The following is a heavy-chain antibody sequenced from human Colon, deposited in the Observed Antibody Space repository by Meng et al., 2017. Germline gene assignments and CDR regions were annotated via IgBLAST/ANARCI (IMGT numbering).Heavy chain of an antibody. CDR2: INPSGGST. Sequence: ASVEVSCKASGYTFTSYYMHWVRQAPGQGLEWMGIINPSGGSTSYAQKFQGRVTMTRDTSTSTVYMELSSLRSEDTAVYYCARGGGMTYYYDSSGYYFDYWGQGTLVTVSS. J-gene: IGHJ4*02. D-gene: IGHD3-22*01. CDR3: ARGGGMTYYYDSSGYYFDY. CDR1: GYTFTSYY. V-gene: IGHV1-46*01.